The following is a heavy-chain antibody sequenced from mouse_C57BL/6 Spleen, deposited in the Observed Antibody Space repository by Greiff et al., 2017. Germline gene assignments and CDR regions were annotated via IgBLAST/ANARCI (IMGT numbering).Heavy chain of an antibody. Sequence: EVQLQESGEGLAKPGGSLKLSCAASGFTFSSYAMSWVRQTPEKRLEWVAYISSGGDYIYYADTVKGRFTISRDNARNTLYLQMSSLKSEDTAMYYCTRYRDYYGSSYSLFAYWGQGTLVTVSA. D-gene: IGHD1-1*01. J-gene: IGHJ3*01. CDR1: GFTFSSYA. CDR2: ISSGGDYI. CDR3: TRYRDYYGSSYSLFAY. V-gene: IGHV5-9-1*02.